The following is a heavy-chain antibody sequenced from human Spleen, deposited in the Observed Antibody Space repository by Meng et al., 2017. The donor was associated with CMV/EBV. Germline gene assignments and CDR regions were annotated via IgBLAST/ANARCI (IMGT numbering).Heavy chain of an antibody. CDR3: ARGGGITMVRGEADY. CDR1: GVTFSSYA. V-gene: IGHV3-20*03. J-gene: IGHJ4*02. Sequence: SGVTFSSYAMSWVRQAPGKGLEWVSGINWNGGSTGYADSVKGRFTISRDNAKNSLYLQMNSLRAEDTALYYCARGGGITMVRGEADYWGQGTLVTVSS. CDR2: INWNGGST. D-gene: IGHD3-10*01.